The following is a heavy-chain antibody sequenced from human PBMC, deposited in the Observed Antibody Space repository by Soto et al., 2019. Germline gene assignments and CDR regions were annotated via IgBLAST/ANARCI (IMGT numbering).Heavy chain of an antibody. D-gene: IGHD6-19*01. V-gene: IGHV1-2*04. CDR3: AREMAVAGTLHALDI. CDR2: INPNSGGT. CDR1: GCTFTGYY. Sequence: ASVKVSCKASGCTFTGYYMHWVQQAPGQGLEWMGWINPNSGGTNYAQKFQGWVTMTRDTSISTAYMELSRLRSDDTAVYYCAREMAVAGTLHALDIWGQGTMVT. J-gene: IGHJ3*02.